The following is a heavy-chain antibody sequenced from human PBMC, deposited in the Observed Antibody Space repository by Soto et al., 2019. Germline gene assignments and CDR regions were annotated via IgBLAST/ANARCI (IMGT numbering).Heavy chain of an antibody. CDR1: GFTFSSYG. CDR3: AKDREALLAT. D-gene: IGHD2-8*02. V-gene: IGHV3-30*18. J-gene: IGHJ5*02. Sequence: PGGSLRLSCAASGFTFSSYGMHWVRQAPGKGLEWVAVISYDGSNKYYADSVKGRFTISRDNSKNTLYLQMNSLRAEDTAVYYCAKDREALLATWGQGTLVTVSS. CDR2: ISYDGSNK.